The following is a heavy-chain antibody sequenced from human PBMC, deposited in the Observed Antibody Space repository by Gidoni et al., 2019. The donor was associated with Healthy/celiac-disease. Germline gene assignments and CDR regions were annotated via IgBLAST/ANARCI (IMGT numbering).Heavy chain of an antibody. J-gene: IGHJ5*02. CDR1: GGSISSYY. V-gene: IGHV4-59*01. CDR2: IYYRGST. CDR3: ARYLNYYDSSGYYEGWFDP. Sequence: QVQLQESGPGLVKPSETLSLTCTVSGGSISSYYWSWIRQPPGKGLEWLGYIYYRGSTNYNPSLKSRVTISVDTSKNQFSLKLSSVTAADTAVYYCARYLNYYDSSGYYEGWFDPWGQGTLVTVSS. D-gene: IGHD3-22*01.